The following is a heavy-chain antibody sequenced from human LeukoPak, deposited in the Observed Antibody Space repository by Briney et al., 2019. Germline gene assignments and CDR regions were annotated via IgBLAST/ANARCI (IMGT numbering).Heavy chain of an antibody. Sequence: GGSLRLSCAASGFSLSTYSMNWVRQAPGKGLEWVSFITSSSTYIYYADSVKGRFTISRDNAKNSLYLQMNSLRAEDTAVYYCAREGGYGSGNKWTIQSNWFDTWGQGTLVTVSS. V-gene: IGHV3-21*01. CDR3: AREGGYGSGNKWTIQSNWFDT. D-gene: IGHD3-10*01. CDR1: GFSLSTYS. J-gene: IGHJ5*02. CDR2: ITSSSTYI.